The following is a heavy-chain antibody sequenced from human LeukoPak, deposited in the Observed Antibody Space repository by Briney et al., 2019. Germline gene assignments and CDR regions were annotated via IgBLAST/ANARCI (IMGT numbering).Heavy chain of an antibody. CDR2: IYYSGST. J-gene: IGHJ4*02. Sequence: KSSETLSLTCTVSGGSISSSSYYWGWIRQPPGKGLEWIGSIYYSGSTYYNPSLKSRVTISVDTSKNQFSLKLSSVTAADTAVYYCARAPLLTGYFDFDYWGQGTLVTVSS. CDR3: ARAPLLTGYFDFDY. D-gene: IGHD3-9*01. CDR1: GGSISSSSYY. V-gene: IGHV4-39*01.